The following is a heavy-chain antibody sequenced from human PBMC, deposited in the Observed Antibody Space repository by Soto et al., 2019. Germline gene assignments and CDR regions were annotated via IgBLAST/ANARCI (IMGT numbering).Heavy chain of an antibody. CDR2: IWYDGSNK. D-gene: IGHD6-19*01. CDR1: GFTFSSYG. CDR3: ARDREQWSRLFGNWFDP. Sequence: GGSLRLSCAASGFTFSSYGMHWVRQAPGKGLEWVAVIWYDGSNKYYADSVKGRFTISRDNSKNTLYLQMNSLRAEDTAVYYCARDREQWSRLFGNWFDPWGQGTLVTVSS. J-gene: IGHJ5*02. V-gene: IGHV3-33*01.